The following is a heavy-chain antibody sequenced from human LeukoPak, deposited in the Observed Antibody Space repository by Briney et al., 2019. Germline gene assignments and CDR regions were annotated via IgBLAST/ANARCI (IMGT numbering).Heavy chain of an antibody. Sequence: PSETLSLTCTVSGTSISTYYWNWIRQPPGKGLEWIAYIYYSGSTNYNSSLKSRVTILVDTSKNQFSLKLSSVTAADTAVYYCARAGYCSTTSCYDYWGQGTLVTVSS. J-gene: IGHJ4*02. CDR2: IYYSGST. CDR1: GTSISTYY. V-gene: IGHV4-59*01. D-gene: IGHD2-2*01. CDR3: ARAGYCSTTSCYDY.